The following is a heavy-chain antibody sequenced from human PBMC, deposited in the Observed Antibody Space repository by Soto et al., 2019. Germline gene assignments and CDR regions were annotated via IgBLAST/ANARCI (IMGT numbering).Heavy chain of an antibody. D-gene: IGHD4-17*01. CDR1: GFTFSSYG. CDR2: IWYDGSNK. J-gene: IGHJ6*02. V-gene: IGHV3-33*01. CDR3: AGVGLRLTYYYAIDA. Sequence: QVQLVESGGGVVQPGRSLRLSCAASGFTFSSYGMHWVRQAPGKGLEWVAVIWYDGSNKYYADSVKCRFTISRDNAKNAPYMQRKSLRAAATAVYYCAGVGLRLTYYYAIDAWGPGSTFTVSS.